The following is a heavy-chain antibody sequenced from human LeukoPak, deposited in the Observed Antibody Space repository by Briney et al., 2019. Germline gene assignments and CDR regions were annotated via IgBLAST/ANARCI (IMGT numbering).Heavy chain of an antibody. CDR2: ISYDGSNK. CDR3: ARPYRRGVFDI. D-gene: IGHD5-18*01. CDR1: GFTFSSYA. Sequence: GGSLRLSCAASGFTFSSYAMRWVRQAPGKGLEWVAVISYDGSNKYYADSVKGRFTISRDNSKNTLYLQMNSLRAGDTAVYYCARPYRRGVFDIWGQGTMVTVSS. J-gene: IGHJ3*02. V-gene: IGHV3-30-3*01.